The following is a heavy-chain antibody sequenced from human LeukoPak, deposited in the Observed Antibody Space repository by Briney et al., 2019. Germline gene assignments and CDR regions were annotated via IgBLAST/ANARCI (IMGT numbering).Heavy chain of an antibody. CDR2: IRYSGTT. D-gene: IGHD3-16*01. V-gene: IGHV4-59*08. Sequence: PSETLSLTCTVPGGSLSAYYWCWIRQPPGKGLEWIGYIRYSGTTSHNPSLKSRVSISVDTSKNQFSLKVSSVTAADTAVYYCARLKGEASVTERFGHWGQGTLVTVSS. CDR1: GGSLSAYY. J-gene: IGHJ4*02. CDR3: ARLKGEASVTERFGH.